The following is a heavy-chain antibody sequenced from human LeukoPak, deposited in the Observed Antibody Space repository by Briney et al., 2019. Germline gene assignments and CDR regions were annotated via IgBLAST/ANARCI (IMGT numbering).Heavy chain of an antibody. CDR3: ARQYSSSWYGNWFDP. CDR1: GYTFTSYS. D-gene: IGHD6-13*01. Sequence: ASVKVSCKASGYTFTSYSISWVRQAPGQGLEWMGWISAYNGNTNYAQKLQGRVTMTTDTSTSTAYMELRSLRSDDTAVYYCARQYSSSWYGNWFDPWGQGTLVTVSS. V-gene: IGHV1-18*04. CDR2: ISAYNGNT. J-gene: IGHJ5*02.